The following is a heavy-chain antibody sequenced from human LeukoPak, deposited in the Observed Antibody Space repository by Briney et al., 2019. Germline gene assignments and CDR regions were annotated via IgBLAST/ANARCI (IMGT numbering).Heavy chain of an antibody. CDR2: INPNSGGT. V-gene: IGHV1-2*02. D-gene: IGHD4-23*01. CDR3: ARETPDYGGNGGNFDY. Sequence: GASVKVSCKASGYTFTGYYMHWVRQAPGQGLEWMGWINPNSGGTNYAQKFQGRVTMTRDTSISTAYMELSRLRSDDTAVYYCARETPDYGGNGGNFDYWDQGTLVTVSS. CDR1: GYTFTGYY. J-gene: IGHJ4*02.